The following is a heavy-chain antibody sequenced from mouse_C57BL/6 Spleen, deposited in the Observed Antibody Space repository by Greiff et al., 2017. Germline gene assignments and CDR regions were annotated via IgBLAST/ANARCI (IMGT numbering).Heavy chain of an antibody. CDR3: ARASVTTVVGRGAMDY. CDR1: GYTFTDYY. CDR2: IYPGSGNT. D-gene: IGHD1-1*01. V-gene: IGHV1-84*01. J-gene: IGHJ4*01. Sequence: QVQLQQSGPELVKPGASVKISCKASGYTFTDYYINWVKQRPGQGLEWIGWIYPGSGNTKYNEKFKGKATLTVDTSSSTAYLQLSSLTSEDSAVYFCARASVTTVVGRGAMDYWGQGTSVTVSS.